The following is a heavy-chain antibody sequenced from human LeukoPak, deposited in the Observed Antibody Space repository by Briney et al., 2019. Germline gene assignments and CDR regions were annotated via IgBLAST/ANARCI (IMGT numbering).Heavy chain of an antibody. J-gene: IGHJ4*02. Sequence: PGGSLRLSCAASGFTFDDYAMHWVRQAPGKGLEWVFLISGDGGSTYYADSVKGRFTISRDNSKNSLYLQMNSLRTEDTALYYCAKSSYITMVRGELYYWGQGTLVTVSS. V-gene: IGHV3-43*02. CDR1: GFTFDDYA. CDR2: ISGDGGST. D-gene: IGHD3-10*01. CDR3: AKSSYITMVRGELYY.